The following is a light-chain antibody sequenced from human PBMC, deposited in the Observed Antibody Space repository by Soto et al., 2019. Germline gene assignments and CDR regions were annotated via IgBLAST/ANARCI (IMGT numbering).Light chain of an antibody. V-gene: IGLV2-14*03. CDR1: SSDVGGYNY. CDR3: SSYTGSGTWV. Sequence: QSVLTQPASVSGSPGQSITISCTGTSSDVGGYNYVSWYQHHPGKAPKLILYDVSNRPSGVSDRFSGSKSGNTASLTISGLQAEDEADYYCSSYTGSGTWVLGGGTKVTVL. J-gene: IGLJ3*02. CDR2: DVS.